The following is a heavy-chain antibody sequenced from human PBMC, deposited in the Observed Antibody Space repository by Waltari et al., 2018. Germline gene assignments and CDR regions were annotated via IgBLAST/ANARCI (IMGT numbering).Heavy chain of an antibody. J-gene: IGHJ4*02. Sequence: EVQLVGSGGGMVKPGGSLRLSCAASGVTFSSYPMNWVRQASGKGLEWVSSISSGSSYIFYADSVKGRFTISRDNAKNSLYLQMNSLRVEDTAVYYCAREWGVMVGTAGYYFDYWGQGSLVTVSS. V-gene: IGHV3-21*01. CDR2: ISSGSSYI. CDR1: GVTFSSYP. D-gene: IGHD3-9*01. CDR3: AREWGVMVGTAGYYFDY.